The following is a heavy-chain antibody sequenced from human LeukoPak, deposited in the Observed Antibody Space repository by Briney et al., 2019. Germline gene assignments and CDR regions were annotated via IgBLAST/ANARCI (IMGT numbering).Heavy chain of an antibody. V-gene: IGHV3-74*01. CDR1: GFTFSSYW. CDR2: INSDGSST. D-gene: IGHD3-16*02. CDR3: ARATPGRYFDY. J-gene: IGHJ4*02. Sequence: QPGGSLRLSCAASGFTFSSYWMYWVRQAPGKGLVWVSRINSDGSSTTYADSVKGRFTISRDNAKNTLYLQMNSLRAEDTAVYYCARATPGRYFDYWGQGTPVTVSS.